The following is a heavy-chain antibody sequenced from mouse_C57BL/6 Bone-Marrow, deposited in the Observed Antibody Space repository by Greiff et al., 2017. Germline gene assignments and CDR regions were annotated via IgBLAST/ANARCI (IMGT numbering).Heavy chain of an antibody. CDR3: ARDGDYGLDY. CDR1: GFTFSDYY. J-gene: IGHJ2*01. CDR2: INYDGSST. V-gene: IGHV5-16*01. D-gene: IGHD2-13*01. Sequence: EVHLVESEGGLVQPGSSMTLSCTASGFTFSDYYMAWVRQVPEKGLEWVANINYDGSSTYYLDSLKSRFIISRDNAKNILYLQMSSLKSEDTATYYCARDGDYGLDYWGQGTTLTVSS.